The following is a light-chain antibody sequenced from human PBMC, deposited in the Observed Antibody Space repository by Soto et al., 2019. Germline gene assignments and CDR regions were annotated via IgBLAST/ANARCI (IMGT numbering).Light chain of an antibody. J-gene: IGKJ5*01. V-gene: IGKV3D-15*01. Sequence: EIVMTQSPATPSVSPGERATLSCRASQSVSSYLAWYQQKPGQAPRFLIYGASTRATGIPARFSGSGSGTEFTLTISSLQSEDFAVYYCQQYNNWPITFGQGTRLEIK. CDR3: QQYNNWPIT. CDR2: GAS. CDR1: QSVSSY.